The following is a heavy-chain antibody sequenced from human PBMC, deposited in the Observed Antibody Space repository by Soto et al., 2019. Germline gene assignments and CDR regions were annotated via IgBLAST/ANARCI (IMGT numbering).Heavy chain of an antibody. J-gene: IGHJ6*02. CDR2: ISYDGSNK. V-gene: IGHV3-30*18. CDR3: AKDLLLAVAGTSPNQSPKYYYYGMDV. D-gene: IGHD6-19*01. Sequence: GGSLRLSCAASGFTLSSYGMHWVRQAPGKGLEWVAVISYDGSNKYYADSVKGRFTISRDNSKNTLYLQMNSLRAEDTAVYYCAKDLLLAVAGTSPNQSPKYYYYGMDVWGQGTTVTVSS. CDR1: GFTLSSYG.